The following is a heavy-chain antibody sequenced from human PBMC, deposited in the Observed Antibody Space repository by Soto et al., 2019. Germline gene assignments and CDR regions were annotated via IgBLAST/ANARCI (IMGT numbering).Heavy chain of an antibody. CDR3: AREEQTGANYYLDY. CDR2: ISPRSGGP. CDR1: GYTFTGYY. Sequence: GASVKVSCKASGYTFTGYYIHWVRQAPGQGLEWMGSISPRSGGPNYAQRFQGRVTMTRDTSMTTVYMEMSGLTSDDTAVYYCAREEQTGANYYLDYWGQGTLVTVSS. V-gene: IGHV1-2*02. D-gene: IGHD7-27*01. J-gene: IGHJ4*02.